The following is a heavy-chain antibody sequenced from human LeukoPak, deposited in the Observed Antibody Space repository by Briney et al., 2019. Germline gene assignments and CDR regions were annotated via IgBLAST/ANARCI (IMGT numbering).Heavy chain of an antibody. Sequence: GGSLRLSCAASGFSVGGCWMHWVRQGPGMGLVWVSRINSDGSSISYADSVKGRFSISRDNAKNTLYLQMNSLRAEDTAVYYCTRGASGYGNFGYWGQGTLVTVSS. J-gene: IGHJ4*02. V-gene: IGHV3-74*01. CDR1: GFSVGGCW. CDR3: TRGASGYGNFGY. CDR2: INSDGSSI. D-gene: IGHD5-12*01.